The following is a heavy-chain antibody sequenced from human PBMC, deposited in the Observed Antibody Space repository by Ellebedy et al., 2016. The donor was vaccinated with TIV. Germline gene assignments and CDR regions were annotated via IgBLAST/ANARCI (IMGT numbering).Heavy chain of an antibody. CDR3: VRDPVGVGPAFDI. V-gene: IGHV3-48*01. Sequence: GESLKISCAASGFSFSNYNMNWVRQAPGKGLEWVSCISSGSSTIYYADSVKGRFTISRDNSKNTLYLQMNSLRAEDTAVFYCVRDPVGVGPAFDIWGQGTMVTVSS. J-gene: IGHJ3*02. CDR1: GFSFSNYN. CDR2: ISSGSSTI. D-gene: IGHD4-23*01.